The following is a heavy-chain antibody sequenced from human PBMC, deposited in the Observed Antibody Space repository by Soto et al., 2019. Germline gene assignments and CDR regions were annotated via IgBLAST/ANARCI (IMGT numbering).Heavy chain of an antibody. J-gene: IGHJ6*02. D-gene: IGHD6-19*01. Sequence: SETLSLTCAVYGGSFSGYYWTWIRQPPGKGLEWIGEITDSGNTNYNPSLKSRVTISVVTSKNQFSLKLRYVTDADTAVYYCARGSAVAGTEFYFYAMDVWGQGITVT. V-gene: IGHV4-34*01. CDR3: ARGSAVAGTEFYFYAMDV. CDR2: ITDSGNT. CDR1: GGSFSGYY.